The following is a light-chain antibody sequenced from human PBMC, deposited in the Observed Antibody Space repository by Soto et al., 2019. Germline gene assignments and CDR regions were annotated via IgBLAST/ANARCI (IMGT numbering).Light chain of an antibody. CDR1: SSDVGGYNY. Sequence: QSAPTQPPSASGSPGQSVTFSCTGTSSDVGGYNYVTWYQQYPGKAPKLMIYEVYKRPSGVPDRFSGSKSGNTASLTVSGLQPEDEADYYCSAYAGSSTWVFGGGTKVTVL. CDR3: SAYAGSSTWV. V-gene: IGLV2-8*01. J-gene: IGLJ2*01. CDR2: EVY.